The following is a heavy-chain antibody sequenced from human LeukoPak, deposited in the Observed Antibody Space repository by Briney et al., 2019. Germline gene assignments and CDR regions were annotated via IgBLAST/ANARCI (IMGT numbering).Heavy chain of an antibody. CDR3: ARTLYYYGSGNDYYYYMDV. CDR2: IYTSGST. J-gene: IGHJ6*03. CDR1: GGSISSYY. Sequence: SETLSLTCTASGGSISSYYWSWIRQPAGKGLEWIGRIYTSGSTNYNPSLKSRVTMSVDTSKNQFSLKLNSVTAADTAVYYCARTLYYYGSGNDYYYYMDVWGKGTTVTISS. D-gene: IGHD3-10*01. V-gene: IGHV4-4*07.